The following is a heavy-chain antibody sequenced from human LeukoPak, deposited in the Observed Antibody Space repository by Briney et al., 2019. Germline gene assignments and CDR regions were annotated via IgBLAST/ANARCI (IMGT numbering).Heavy chain of an antibody. CDR3: AKDLGGSGDY. CDR1: GFTFSSYG. D-gene: IGHD2-15*01. Sequence: PGGSLRLSCAASGFTFSSYGMNWVRQAPGKGLEWVSAISGSGGSTYYADSVKGRFTISRDNSKNTLYLQMNSLRAEDTAVYYCAKDLGGSGDYWGQGTLVTVSS. J-gene: IGHJ4*02. V-gene: IGHV3-23*01. CDR2: ISGSGGST.